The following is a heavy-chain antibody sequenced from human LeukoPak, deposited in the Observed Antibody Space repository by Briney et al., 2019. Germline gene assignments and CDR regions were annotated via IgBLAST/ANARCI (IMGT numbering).Heavy chain of an antibody. CDR1: GGSFRGHY. CDR3: ARPHYGSGSLDY. J-gene: IGHJ4*02. Sequence: SETLSLTCPVYGGSFRGHYWTWIRQPPGKWLEWIGEINHSGSTTYNPSLNNRVTISVDTPKNQFSLKLTSVTAADTAVYYCARPHYGSGSLDYWGQGTLVTVSS. CDR2: INHSGST. V-gene: IGHV4-34*01. D-gene: IGHD3-10*01.